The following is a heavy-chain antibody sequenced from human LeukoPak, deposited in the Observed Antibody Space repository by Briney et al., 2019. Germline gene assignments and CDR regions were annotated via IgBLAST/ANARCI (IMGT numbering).Heavy chain of an antibody. CDR2: ISGSGGST. D-gene: IGHD3-22*01. CDR1: GFTFSSYG. V-gene: IGHV3-23*01. J-gene: IGHJ3*02. Sequence: GGTLRLSCAASGFTFSSYGMSWVRQAPGKELEWVSAISGSGGSTYYADSVKGRFTISRDNSKNTLYLQMNSLRAEDTAVYYCAKWIYITMIVDDAFDIWGQGTMVTVSA. CDR3: AKWIYITMIVDDAFDI.